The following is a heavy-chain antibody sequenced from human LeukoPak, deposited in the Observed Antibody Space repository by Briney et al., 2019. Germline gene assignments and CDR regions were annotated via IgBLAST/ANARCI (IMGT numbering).Heavy chain of an antibody. V-gene: IGHV3-48*03. Sequence: ESGGSLRLSCAASGFTFSYYEMNWVRQAPGKGLEWVSYISSSGSTIYYAGSVKGRFTISRDNAKNSLYLQMNSLRAEDTAVYYCARGWNDPRFDYWGQGTLVTVSS. J-gene: IGHJ4*02. CDR1: GFTFSYYE. CDR2: ISSSGSTI. D-gene: IGHD1-1*01. CDR3: ARGWNDPRFDY.